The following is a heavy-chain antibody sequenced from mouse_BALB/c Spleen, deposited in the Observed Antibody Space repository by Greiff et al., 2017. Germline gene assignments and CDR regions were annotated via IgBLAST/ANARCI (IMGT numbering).Heavy chain of an antibody. CDR1: GYTFTSYY. CDR2: INPSNGGT. CDR3: TRERASDPYFDY. J-gene: IGHJ2*01. Sequence: VQLQQPGAELVKPGASVKLSCKASGYTFTSYYMYWVKQRPGQGLEWIGEINPSNGGTNFNEKFKSKATLTVDKSSSTAYMQLSSLTSEDSAVYYCTRERASDPYFDYWGQGTTLTVSS. V-gene: IGHV1S81*02.